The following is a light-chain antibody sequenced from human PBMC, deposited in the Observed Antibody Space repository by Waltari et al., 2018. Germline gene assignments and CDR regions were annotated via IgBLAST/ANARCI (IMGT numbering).Light chain of an antibody. J-gene: IGLJ2*01. CDR2: KDS. CDR3: QSADSSGTYVV. V-gene: IGLV3-25*03. Sequence: SYELTQPPSVSVSPGQTARITCSGDALPKQYAYWYQQKPGQAPVLVIYKDSERPSGIPERCSGSSSGTTVTLTISGVQAEDEADYDCQSADSSGTYVVFGGGTKLTVL. CDR1: ALPKQY.